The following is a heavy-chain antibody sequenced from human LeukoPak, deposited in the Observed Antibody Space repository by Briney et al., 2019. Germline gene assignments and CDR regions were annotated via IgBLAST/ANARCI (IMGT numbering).Heavy chain of an antibody. CDR2: IYYSGSV. D-gene: IGHD2-2*01. CDR1: GGSIRGYY. V-gene: IGHV4-59*01. CDR3: AREYCSSTNCYFDY. J-gene: IGHJ4*02. Sequence: SETLSLTCTVSGGSIRGYYWTWIRQPPGKGLEWIGYIYYSGSVDYNPSLTSRVTISVDTSNNQFSLELSSVTAADSALYYCAREYCSSTNCYFDYWGQGTLVTVSS.